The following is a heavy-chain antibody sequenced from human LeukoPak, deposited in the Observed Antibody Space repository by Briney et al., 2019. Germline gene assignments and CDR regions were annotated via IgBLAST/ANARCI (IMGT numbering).Heavy chain of an antibody. V-gene: IGHV4-30-4*08. CDR1: GGSINSGDYY. CDR3: ARDVRLXV. Sequence: SETLSLTCTVTGGSINSGDYYWSWIRQPPGKGLEWIGYVFYGGSTSYNPSLKSRVTMSVDTSDDRLSLKLSSVTAADTAIYYCARDVRLXVWGQGTLVT. CDR2: VFYGGST. J-gene: IGHJ4*02. D-gene: IGHD3-16*01.